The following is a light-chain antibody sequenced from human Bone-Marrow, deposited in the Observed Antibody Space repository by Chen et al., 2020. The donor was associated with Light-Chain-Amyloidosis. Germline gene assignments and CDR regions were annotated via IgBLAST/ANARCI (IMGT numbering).Light chain of an antibody. V-gene: IGLV1-51*01. CDR3: GTWDSSLSVVI. Sequence: QSVLTQPPSVSAAPGQKVTISCSGSNSNIGNNHVSWYQQFPGTAPKLLIYDNNKRPSRIPDRFSGSKSGTSATLGSTGLQTGDEADYYCGTWDSSLSVVIFGGGTELTVL. CDR2: DNN. J-gene: IGLJ2*01. CDR1: NSNIGNNH.